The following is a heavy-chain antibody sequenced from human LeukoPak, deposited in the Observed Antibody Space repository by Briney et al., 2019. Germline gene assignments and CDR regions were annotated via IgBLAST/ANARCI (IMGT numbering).Heavy chain of an antibody. CDR2: IKQDGSEK. Sequence: GGSLRLSCAASGFTFTKYWMSWVRQAPGKGLEWVANIKQDGSEKYYVDSVKGRFTISRDNAKNSLYLQMNSLKAEDTAVYYCARDKEAGATRLDPWGQGTLVTVSS. J-gene: IGHJ5*02. CDR1: GFTFTKYW. D-gene: IGHD1-26*01. CDR3: ARDKEAGATRLDP. V-gene: IGHV3-7*01.